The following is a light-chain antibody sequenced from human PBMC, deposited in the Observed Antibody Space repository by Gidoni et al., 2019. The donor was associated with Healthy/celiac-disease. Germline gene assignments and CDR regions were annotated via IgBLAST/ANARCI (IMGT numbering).Light chain of an antibody. Sequence: DIQMTQSPSSLSASVGDRVTITCRASQSISSYLNWYQQKPGKAPKLLIYAASSLQRGVPSRFSGGGSGTYFTLTISILQPEDFATYYCQQSYSTPTFGQGTKLEIK. V-gene: IGKV1-39*01. CDR2: AAS. J-gene: IGKJ2*01. CDR1: QSISSY. CDR3: QQSYSTPT.